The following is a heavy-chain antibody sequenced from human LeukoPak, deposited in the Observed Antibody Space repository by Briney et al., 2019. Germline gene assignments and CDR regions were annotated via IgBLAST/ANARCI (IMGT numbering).Heavy chain of an antibody. CDR3: ARVGRIVGATWAFDI. CDR1: GFTFSSYS. CDR2: ISSSSSYI. Sequence: GGSLRLSCAASGFTFSSYSMNWVRQAPGKGLEWVSSISSSSSYIYYADSVKGRFTISRDNAKNSLYLQMNSLRAEDTAMYYCARVGRIVGATWAFDIWGQGTMVTVSS. V-gene: IGHV3-21*01. J-gene: IGHJ3*02. D-gene: IGHD1-26*01.